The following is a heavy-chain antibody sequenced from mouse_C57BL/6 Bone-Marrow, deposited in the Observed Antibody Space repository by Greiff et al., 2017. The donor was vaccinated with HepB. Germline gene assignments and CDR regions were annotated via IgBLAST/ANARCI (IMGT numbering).Heavy chain of an antibody. CDR3: ARKKIRGDGDY. J-gene: IGHJ2*01. D-gene: IGHD3-3*01. Sequence: EVQLQQSGPELVKPGASVKISCKASGYTFTDYYMNWVKQSHGKSLEWIGDINPNNGGTSYNQKFKGKATLTVDKSSSTAYMELRSLTSEDSAVYYCARKKIRGDGDYWGQGTTLTVSS. CDR1: GYTFTDYY. CDR2: INPNNGGT. V-gene: IGHV1-26*01.